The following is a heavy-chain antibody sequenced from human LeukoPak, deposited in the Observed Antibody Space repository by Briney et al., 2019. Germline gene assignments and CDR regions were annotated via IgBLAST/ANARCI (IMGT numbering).Heavy chain of an antibody. D-gene: IGHD2-2*01. CDR3: ARGRPYIVVEGSRAAFDI. Sequence: SETLPLTCAVYGGSFSGYYWSWIRQPPGKGLEWIGEINHSGSTNYNPSLKSRVTISVDTSKNQFSLKLSSVTAADTAVYYCARGRPYIVVEGSRAAFDIWGQGTMVTVSS. J-gene: IGHJ3*02. CDR1: GGSFSGYY. CDR2: INHSGST. V-gene: IGHV4-34*01.